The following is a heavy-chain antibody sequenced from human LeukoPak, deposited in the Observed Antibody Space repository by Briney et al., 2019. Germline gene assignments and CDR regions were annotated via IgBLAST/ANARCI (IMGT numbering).Heavy chain of an antibody. V-gene: IGHV3-48*03. CDR1: GFTFSSYE. Sequence: PGGSLRLSCAASGFTFSSYEMNWVRQAPGKGLEWVSYISSSGSTIYYADSVKGRFTISRDNAKNSLYLQMNSLRAEDTAVYYCARKERLAAAGTRDYYYYMDVWGKGTTVTVSS. CDR3: ARKERLAAAGTRDYYYYMDV. D-gene: IGHD6-13*01. CDR2: ISSSGSTI. J-gene: IGHJ6*03.